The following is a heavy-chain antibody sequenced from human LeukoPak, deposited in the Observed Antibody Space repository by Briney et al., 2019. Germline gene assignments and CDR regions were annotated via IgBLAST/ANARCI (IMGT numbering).Heavy chain of an antibody. CDR3: VRDPSYGSSWYYYMDV. CDR1: EFTFGRYA. V-gene: IGHV3-48*04. CDR2: ISSSSFKI. J-gene: IGHJ6*03. D-gene: IGHD6-13*01. Sequence: GGSLRLSCAASEFTFGRYAMNWVRQAPGKGLEWVSDISSSSFKIVYADSVKGRFTISRDNSKNSLYLQMDSLRVEDTAVYYCVRDPSYGSSWYYYMDVWGKGTTVTVYS.